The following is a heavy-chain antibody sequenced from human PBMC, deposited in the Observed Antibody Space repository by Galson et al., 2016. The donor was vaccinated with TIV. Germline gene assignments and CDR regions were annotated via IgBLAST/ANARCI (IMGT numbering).Heavy chain of an antibody. J-gene: IGHJ4*02. Sequence: SVKVSCKASGYSFTTYAMHWVRQAPGQGLEWMGCINAGNSNTKYSQKFQGRLTITRDTFARTAYMELSSLTSADTAVYYCARPPYCGGDCYKYDRWGQGNLVTVSS. V-gene: IGHV1-3*01. CDR3: ARPPYCGGDCYKYDR. D-gene: IGHD2-21*01. CDR1: GYSFTTYA. CDR2: INAGNSNT.